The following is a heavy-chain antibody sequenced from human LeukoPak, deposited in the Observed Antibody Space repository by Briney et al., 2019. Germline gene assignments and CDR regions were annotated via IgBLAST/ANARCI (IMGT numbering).Heavy chain of an antibody. CDR2: ISSSGSTI. Sequence: GGSLRLSCAASGFTFSSYEMNWVRQAPGKGLEWVSYISSSGSTIYYADSVKGRFAISRDNAKNSLYLQMNSLRAEDTAVYYCASVPYYYDSSEGWFDPWGQGTLVTVSS. J-gene: IGHJ5*02. CDR1: GFTFSSYE. V-gene: IGHV3-48*03. D-gene: IGHD3-22*01. CDR3: ASVPYYYDSSEGWFDP.